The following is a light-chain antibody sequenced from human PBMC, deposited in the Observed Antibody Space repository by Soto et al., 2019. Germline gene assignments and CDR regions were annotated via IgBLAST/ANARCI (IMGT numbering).Light chain of an antibody. CDR3: CSYAGSSTAVI. CDR1: SSDVGSSNL. CDR2: EGS. J-gene: IGLJ2*01. V-gene: IGLV2-23*01. Sequence: QSALTQPASVSGSPGQSITISCTATSSDVGSSNLVSWYQQNPGKAPKVMIYEGSKRPSGVSNRFSGSKSGNTASLTISGLQAEDGADYYCCSYAGSSTAVIFGGGTQLTVL.